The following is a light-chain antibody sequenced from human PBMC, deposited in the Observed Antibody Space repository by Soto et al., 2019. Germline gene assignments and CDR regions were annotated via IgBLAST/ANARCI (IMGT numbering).Light chain of an antibody. CDR3: SSYTITSTLVI. CDR2: EVN. V-gene: IGLV2-14*02. CDR1: NSDVESYNL. Sequence: QSALTQPASVSGSPGQSITISCTGTNSDVESYNLVSWFRQHPGEAPKLIVYEVNKRPSGVSDRFSGSKSGNTASLTISGLQAEDEADYYCSSYTITSTLVIFGGGTKLTVL. J-gene: IGLJ2*01.